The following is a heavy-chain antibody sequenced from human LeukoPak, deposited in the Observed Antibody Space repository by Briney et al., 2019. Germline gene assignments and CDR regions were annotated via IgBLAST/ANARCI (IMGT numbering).Heavy chain of an antibody. D-gene: IGHD3-10*01. CDR3: AKDDAWLRFGE. V-gene: IGHV3-23*01. Sequence: GGSLRLSCAASGFTFSNHGMNWVRQAPGKGLEWVSDISSSGDITYYGDSVKGRFTISRHNYKNTLYLEVISLTGEGTAVYYCAKDDAWLRFGEWSQGTLVTVSS. J-gene: IGHJ4*02. CDR2: ISSSGDIT. CDR1: GFTFSNHG.